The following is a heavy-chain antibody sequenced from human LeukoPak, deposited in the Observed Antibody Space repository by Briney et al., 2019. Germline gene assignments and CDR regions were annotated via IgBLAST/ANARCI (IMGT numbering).Heavy chain of an antibody. V-gene: IGHV1-2*02. J-gene: IGHJ6*03. CDR3: AREWPKNWDYYYMDV. D-gene: IGHD2/OR15-2a*01. CDR1: GYTFTGHY. CDR2: INPNSGGT. Sequence: ASVKVSCKASGYTFTGHYMHWVRQAPGQGLEWMGWINPNSGGTNYAQKFQGKVTMTRDTSISTAYMELSRLRSDDTAVYYCAREWPKNWDYYYMDVWGKGTTVTVSS.